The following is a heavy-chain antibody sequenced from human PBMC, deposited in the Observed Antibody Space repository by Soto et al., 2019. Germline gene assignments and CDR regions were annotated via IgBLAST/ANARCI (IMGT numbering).Heavy chain of an antibody. V-gene: IGHV1-69*12. Sequence: QVQLVQSGAEVKKPGSSVKVSCKASGGAFSDYAFSWVRQAPGQGLEWLGGIMPIFRAPDYAQKFQGRVTITADESTRTAYMEMRSLRSEDTAVYYCASWLKGADIWNYYYGMDVWGQGTTLTV. CDR1: GGAFSDYA. D-gene: IGHD1-20*01. CDR3: ASWLKGADIWNYYYGMDV. J-gene: IGHJ6*02. CDR2: IMPIFRAP.